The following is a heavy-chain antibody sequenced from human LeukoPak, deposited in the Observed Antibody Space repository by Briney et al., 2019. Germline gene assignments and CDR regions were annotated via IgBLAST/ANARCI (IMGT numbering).Heavy chain of an antibody. CDR3: ARHPSEEQWPYYFDY. J-gene: IGHJ4*02. CDR2: IYHSGST. CDR1: CYSISSDYY. V-gene: IGHV4-38-2*01. D-gene: IGHD6-19*01. Sequence: SETLSLTCAVSCYSISSDYYWGWIRQPPGNGLEWIGSIYHSGSTYYNPSLKSRVTMSVDTSRNQFSLTLTSVTAADTAVYYCARHPSEEQWPYYFDYWGQGTLVTVSS.